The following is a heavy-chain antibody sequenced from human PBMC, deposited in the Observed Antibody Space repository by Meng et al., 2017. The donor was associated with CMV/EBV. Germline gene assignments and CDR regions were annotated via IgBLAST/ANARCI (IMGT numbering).Heavy chain of an antibody. CDR3: ARDYSGIAARPGFDP. CDR1: GGTFSSYA. D-gene: IGHD6-6*01. V-gene: IGHV1-69*12. CDR2: IIPIFGTA. Sequence: QVPLVQSGARVKKPGSSVKVSCKASGGTFSSYAISWVRQAPGQGLEWMGGIIPIFGTANYAQKFQGRVTITADESTSTAYMELSSLRSEDTAVYYCARDYSGIAARPGFDPWGQGTLVTVSS. J-gene: IGHJ5*02.